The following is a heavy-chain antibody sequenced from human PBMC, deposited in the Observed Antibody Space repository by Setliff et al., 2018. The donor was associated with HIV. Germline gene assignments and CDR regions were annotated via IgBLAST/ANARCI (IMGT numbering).Heavy chain of an antibody. J-gene: IGHJ6*03. V-gene: IGHV1-69*06. CDR1: GVTFTTDP. CDR3: ARARRIIGNVGSYFYYMDL. CDR2: IIPIFGTS. D-gene: IGHD3-3*02. Sequence: SVKVSCKASGVTFTTDPITWVRQAPGQGLEWMGRIIPIFGTSTYAQKFQDRVTLSADKSTNTTYMEVSSLKSEDTAMYYCARARRIIGNVGSYFYYMDLWGKGTTVTVSS.